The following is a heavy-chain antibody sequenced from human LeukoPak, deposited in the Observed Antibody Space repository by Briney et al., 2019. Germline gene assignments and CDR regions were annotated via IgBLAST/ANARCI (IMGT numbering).Heavy chain of an antibody. CDR2: ISNSGSYI. D-gene: IGHD6-13*01. Sequence: GGSLRLSCAASGFTFSSYTMSWVRQAPGKGLEWVSLISNSGSYIYYAESMKGRVTISRDNAKNSLFLQMNSLRDEDTALYYCARVGASSSWYGSYYYYYMDVWGMGTTVTVPS. CDR1: GFTFSSYT. V-gene: IGHV3-21*01. J-gene: IGHJ6*03. CDR3: ARVGASSSWYGSYYYYYMDV.